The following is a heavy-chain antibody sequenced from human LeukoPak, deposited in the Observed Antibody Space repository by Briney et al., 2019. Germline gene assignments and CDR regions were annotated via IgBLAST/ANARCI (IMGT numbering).Heavy chain of an antibody. J-gene: IGHJ4*02. V-gene: IGHV4-61*01. D-gene: IGHD4-11*01. CDR1: GGSVSSGSYY. Sequence: SETLSLTCTVSGGSVSSGSYYWSWIRQPPGKGLEWIGYIYYSGSTNYNPSLKSRVPISVDTSKNQFSLKLSSVTAADTAVYYCARDADLQPLGYWGQGTLVTVSS. CDR3: ARDADLQPLGY. CDR2: IYYSGST.